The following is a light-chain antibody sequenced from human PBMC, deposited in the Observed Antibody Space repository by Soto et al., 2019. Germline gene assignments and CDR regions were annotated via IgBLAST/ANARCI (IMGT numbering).Light chain of an antibody. CDR1: ESIRSY. J-gene: IGKJ3*01. V-gene: IGKV1-39*01. Sequence: DIQMTQSPSSLSASVGDRVTITCRASESIRSYLNWYQQKPGKAPKLLIYGASTLQSGVPSRFSGSGSGTDFTLPISSLQPEDFATYYCQQSFSTPRFTFGPGTRVDI. CDR3: QQSFSTPRFT. CDR2: GAS.